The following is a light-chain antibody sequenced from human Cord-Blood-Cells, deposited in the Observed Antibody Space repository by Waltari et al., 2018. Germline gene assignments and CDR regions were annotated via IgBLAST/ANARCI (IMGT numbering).Light chain of an antibody. CDR1: SSDAGGYNY. CDR3: CSYAGSSYWV. J-gene: IGLJ3*02. CDR2: DVS. Sequence: QSALTQPRSVSGSPGQSVTISCTGTSSDAGGYNYVSWYQQHPGKAPKLMIYDVSKRPSGVPDRFSGSKSGNTASLTISGLQAEDEADYYCCSYAGSSYWVFGGGTKLTVL. V-gene: IGLV2-11*01.